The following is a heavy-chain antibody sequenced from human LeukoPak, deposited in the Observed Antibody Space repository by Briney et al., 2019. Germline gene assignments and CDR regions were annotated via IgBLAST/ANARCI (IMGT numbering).Heavy chain of an antibody. D-gene: IGHD6-13*01. CDR1: GFTVSSNY. Sequence: GSLRLSCAASGFTVSSNYMSWIRQPPGKGLEWIGYVYDTDTTNYNPSLQSRVTISLDTSNYQFSLTLTPITAADTAVYFCARDLGMADFDYWGQGTLVTVSS. CDR3: ARDLGMADFDY. CDR2: VYDTDTT. V-gene: IGHV4-59*02. J-gene: IGHJ4*02.